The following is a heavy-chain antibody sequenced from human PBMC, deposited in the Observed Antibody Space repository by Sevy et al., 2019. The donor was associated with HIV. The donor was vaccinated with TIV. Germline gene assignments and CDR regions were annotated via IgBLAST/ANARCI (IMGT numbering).Heavy chain of an antibody. CDR3: ARGGAYYYGSSGSDDAFDI. V-gene: IGHV1-18*04. CDR2: ISAYNGNT. D-gene: IGHD3-22*01. CDR1: GYTFTSYG. J-gene: IGHJ3*02. Sequence: ASVKVSCKASGYTFTSYGISWVRQAPGQGLEWMGWISAYNGNTNYAQKLQGRVTMTTDTSTSTAYMELRSLRSDDTAVYYCARGGAYYYGSSGSDDAFDIWGQGTMVTVSS.